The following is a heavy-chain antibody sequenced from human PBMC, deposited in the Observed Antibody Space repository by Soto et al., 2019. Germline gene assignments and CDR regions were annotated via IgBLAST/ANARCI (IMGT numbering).Heavy chain of an antibody. J-gene: IGHJ4*02. V-gene: IGHV1-18*01. D-gene: IGHD5-12*01. Sequence: QVQLVQSGGEVKKPGASVTVSCKASGYTFINYHINWVRQAPGQGLEWMAWINTYNGMTDYAQRFQGAVTMTRATSTSTAYMELRNLGSDDTAVYFCAKSPRGEMATDWGQGTLVTVSS. CDR1: GYTFINYH. CDR3: AKSPRGEMATD. CDR2: INTYNGMT.